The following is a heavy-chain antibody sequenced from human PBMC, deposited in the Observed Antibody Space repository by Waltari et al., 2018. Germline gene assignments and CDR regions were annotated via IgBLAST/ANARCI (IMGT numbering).Heavy chain of an antibody. V-gene: IGHV3-66*01. CDR3: ARDVGPAGGGDCNFYYQGMDV. CDR2: IYSDGTK. D-gene: IGHD2-21*02. Sequence: EVQLVESGGDLAQPEGSLRLSCAASGFSVSSNYMKWVRQAPGKGLDWVSIIYSDGTKYYADSVKGRFTISRDNSKNTLYLQMNSLRVEDTAVYYCARDVGPAGGGDCNFYYQGMDVWGQGTTVTVSS. J-gene: IGHJ6*02. CDR1: GFSVSSNY.